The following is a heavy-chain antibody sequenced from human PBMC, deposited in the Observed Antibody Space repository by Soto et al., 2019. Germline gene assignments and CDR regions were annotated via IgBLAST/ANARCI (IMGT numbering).Heavy chain of an antibody. J-gene: IGHJ3*01. CDR3: AKKEPMDF. V-gene: IGHV3-23*01. CDR1: GFTFSSYA. Sequence: EVQLLESGGGLVQPGGSLRLSCAASGFTFSSYAMSWVRQAPGKGLEWVSAISGSGGSTYYAGSVKGRFTTPRDNSKKTVYLKMSSLRAEDTAVYYCAKKEPMDFWGQGTMVTVSS. D-gene: IGHD1-26*01. CDR2: ISGSGGST.